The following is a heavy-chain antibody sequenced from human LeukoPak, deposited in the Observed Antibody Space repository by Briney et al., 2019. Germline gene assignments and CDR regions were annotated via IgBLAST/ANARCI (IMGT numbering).Heavy chain of an antibody. CDR2: ISYDGSNK. J-gene: IGHJ6*02. CDR1: GFTFSSYG. D-gene: IGHD3-22*01. V-gene: IGHV3-30*18. Sequence: PGRSLRLSCAASGFTFSSYGMHWVRQAPGKGLEWVAVISYDGSNKYYADSVKGRFTISRDNSKNTLYLQMNSLRAEDTAVYYCAKDLNYYDSSGRYYGMDVWGQGTTVTVSS. CDR3: AKDLNYYDSSGRYYGMDV.